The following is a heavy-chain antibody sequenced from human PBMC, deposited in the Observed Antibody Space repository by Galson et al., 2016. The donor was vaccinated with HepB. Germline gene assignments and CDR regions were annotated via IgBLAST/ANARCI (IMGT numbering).Heavy chain of an antibody. CDR3: ARDRRPYYSDSSGYLDYAFHI. D-gene: IGHD3-22*01. CDR2: IYYIVST. V-gene: IGHV4-61*01. Sequence: ETLSLTCTVSGGSVRSGSYYWSWIRQPPGKGLEWTGNIYYIVSTNYNPSLKSRVTISVDTSKNQFSLKLSSVTAADTAVYYCARDRRPYYSDSSGYLDYAFHIWGQGTMVIVSS. CDR1: GGSVRSGSYY. J-gene: IGHJ3*02.